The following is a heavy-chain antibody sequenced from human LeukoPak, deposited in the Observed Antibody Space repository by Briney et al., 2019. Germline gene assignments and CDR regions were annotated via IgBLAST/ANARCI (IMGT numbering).Heavy chain of an antibody. CDR1: GGTFSSYA. CDR3: ARDRGSYGMDY. J-gene: IGHJ4*02. Sequence: ASVKVSCKASGGTFSSYAISWVRQAPGQGLEWMGRIIPIFGTANYAQKFQGRVTITTDESTSTAYMELSSLRSEDTAVYYCARDRGSYGMDYWGQGTLVTVSS. V-gene: IGHV1-69*05. D-gene: IGHD1-26*01. CDR2: IIPIFGTA.